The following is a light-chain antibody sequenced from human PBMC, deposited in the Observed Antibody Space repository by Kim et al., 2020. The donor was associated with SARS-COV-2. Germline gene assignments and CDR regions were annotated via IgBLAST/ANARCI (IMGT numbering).Light chain of an antibody. V-gene: IGKV3-20*01. J-gene: IGKJ5*01. CDR1: QSVSSSY. CDR3: QQYDSSPIT. CDR2: GAS. Sequence: EIVLTQSPGTLSLSPGERATLSCRASQSVSSSYLAWYQQKAGQAPRLLIYGASSRATGIPDRFSGSGSGTDFTLTISRLEPEDFAVYYCQQYDSSPITFGQGTRLEI.